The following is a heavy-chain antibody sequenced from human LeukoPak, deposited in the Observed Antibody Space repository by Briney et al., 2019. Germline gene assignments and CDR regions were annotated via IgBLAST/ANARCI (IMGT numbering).Heavy chain of an antibody. CDR3: ARRDYGGFSHYFDY. Sequence: GESLKISCKGSGYTFTNYWIAWVRQMPGKGLEWMGIIYPGDSDTRYSPSFQGQVTISADKSISIAYLQWSSLRASDTAMHYCARRDYGGFSHYFDYWGQGAPVTVSS. CDR2: IYPGDSDT. J-gene: IGHJ4*02. V-gene: IGHV5-51*01. CDR1: GYTFTNYW. D-gene: IGHD4-23*01.